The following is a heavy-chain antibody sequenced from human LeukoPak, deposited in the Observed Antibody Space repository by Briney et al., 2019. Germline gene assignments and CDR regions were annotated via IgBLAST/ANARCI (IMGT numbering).Heavy chain of an antibody. V-gene: IGHV6-1*01. J-gene: IGHJ6*02. CDR1: GDSVSSNSAA. CDR2: TYYRAKWYN. D-gene: IGHD3-10*01. Sequence: SQTLSLTCAISGDSVSSNSAAWNWIRQSPSRGLEWLGRTYYRAKWYNDYAVSVKSRITINPDTSKNQFSLQLNSVTPEDTAVYYCARDSTVRGVKFYYYGMDVWGQGTTVTVSS. CDR3: ARDSTVRGVKFYYYGMDV.